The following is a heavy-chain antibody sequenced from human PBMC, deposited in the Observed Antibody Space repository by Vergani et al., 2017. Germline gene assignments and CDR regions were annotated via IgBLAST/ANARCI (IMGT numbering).Heavy chain of an antibody. CDR3: AKRPAAGIDS. J-gene: IGHJ4*02. CDR2: ISGSGGST. V-gene: IGHV3-23*01. D-gene: IGHD2-2*01. CDR1: GFTFRSYA. Sequence: EVQLLESGGGLVQPGGSLRLSCAASGFTFRSYAMSWVRQAPGKGLEWVSTISGSGGSTYYADSVKGRFTISRDNSKNTLYLQMNSLRAEDTAVYFCAKRPAAGIDSWGQGTLVTVSS.